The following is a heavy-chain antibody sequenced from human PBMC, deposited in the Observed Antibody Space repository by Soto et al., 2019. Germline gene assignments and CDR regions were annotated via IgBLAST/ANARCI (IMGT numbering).Heavy chain of an antibody. D-gene: IGHD3-22*01. CDR2: SRDKTQGYST. Sequence: EVQLVESGGGLVQPGGSLRLSCGGSGFTLSDHYIDWVRQAPGKGLEWVGRSRDKTQGYSTAYAASVKGRFTTSRDETKNSAYLQMNSLKTEETAVYYCVRATYLSDSSGYTRCLDYWGQGTLVTVSS. V-gene: IGHV3-72*01. CDR3: VRATYLSDSSGYTRCLDY. CDR1: GFTLSDHY. J-gene: IGHJ4*02.